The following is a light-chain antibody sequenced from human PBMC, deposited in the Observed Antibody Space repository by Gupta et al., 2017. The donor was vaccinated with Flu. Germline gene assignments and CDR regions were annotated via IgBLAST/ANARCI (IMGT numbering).Light chain of an antibody. CDR1: RTIRTL. CDR2: EAS. Sequence: PATLSESIGDRVTITCWASRTIRTLLAGSKHKAGKAPKIVIDEASLLAPGVPSRLSGAGSGTEFTLTISALQPDDLATYDGQQYKSYPWTFGKGTKVEIK. J-gene: IGKJ1*01. V-gene: IGKV1-5*03. CDR3: QQYKSYPWT.